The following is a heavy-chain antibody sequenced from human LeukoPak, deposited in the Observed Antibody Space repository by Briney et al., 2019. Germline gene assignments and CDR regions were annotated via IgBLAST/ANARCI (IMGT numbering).Heavy chain of an antibody. V-gene: IGHV3-7*01. J-gene: IGHJ6*03. CDR1: GFTFSSYW. CDR3: ARVGYYYDSSGYYEGDYFYMDV. D-gene: IGHD3-22*01. CDR2: IKQDGSEK. Sequence: GGSLRLSCAASGFTFSSYWMSWVRQAPGKGLEWVANIKQDGSEKYYVGSVKGRFTISRDNAKNSLYLQMSSLRDEDTAVYYCARVGYYYDSSGYYEGDYFYMDVWGKGTTVTVSS.